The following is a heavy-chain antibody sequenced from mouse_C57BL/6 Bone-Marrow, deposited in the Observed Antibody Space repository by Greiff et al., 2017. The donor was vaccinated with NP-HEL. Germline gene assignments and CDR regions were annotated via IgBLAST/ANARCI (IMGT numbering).Heavy chain of an antibody. D-gene: IGHD2-12*01. CDR3: ARTYYRAWFAY. CDR1: GFTFSSYA. V-gene: IGHV5-4*03. Sequence: EVKLMESGGGLVKPGGSLKLSCAASGFTFSSYAMSWVRQTPEKRLEWVATISDGGSYTYYPDNVKGRFTISRDNAKNNLYLQMSHLKSEDTAMYYCARTYYRAWFAYWGQGTLVTVSA. CDR2: ISDGGSYT. J-gene: IGHJ3*01.